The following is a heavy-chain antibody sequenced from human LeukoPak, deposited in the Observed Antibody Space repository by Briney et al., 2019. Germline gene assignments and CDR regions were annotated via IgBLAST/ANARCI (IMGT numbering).Heavy chain of an antibody. CDR3: ARDPGIAAAGTHYYYGMDV. J-gene: IGHJ6*02. CDR1: GFTFSSYS. CDR2: IYSGGST. V-gene: IGHV3-53*01. D-gene: IGHD6-13*01. Sequence: GGSLRLSCAASGFTFSSYSMNWVRQAPGKGREWVSVIYSGGSTYYADSVKGRFTISRDNSKNTLYLQMNSLRAEDTAVYYCARDPGIAAAGTHYYYGMDVWGQGTTVTVSS.